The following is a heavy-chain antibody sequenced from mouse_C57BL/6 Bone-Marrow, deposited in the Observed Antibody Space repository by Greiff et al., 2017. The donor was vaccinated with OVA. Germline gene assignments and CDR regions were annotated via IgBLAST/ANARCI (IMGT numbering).Heavy chain of an antibody. CDR3: AGIANWNYFDY. Sequence: VKLMESGPELVKPGASVKISCKASGYAFSSSWMNWVEQRPGKGLEWIGRIYPGDGDTNYNGKFKGKATLTADKSSSTAYMQLSSLTSEDSAVYFCAGIANWNYFDYWGQGTTLTVSS. V-gene: IGHV1-82*01. D-gene: IGHD4-1*01. CDR2: IYPGDGDT. CDR1: GYAFSSSW. J-gene: IGHJ2*01.